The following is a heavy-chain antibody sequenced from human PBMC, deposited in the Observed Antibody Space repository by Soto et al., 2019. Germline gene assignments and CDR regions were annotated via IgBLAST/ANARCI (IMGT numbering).Heavy chain of an antibody. J-gene: IGHJ4*02. CDR1: GYTFTNYY. V-gene: IGHV1-46*01. D-gene: IGHD3-22*01. CDR3: ASVLEGWYYAECSGY. CDR2: INPTTGTT. Sequence: QVQLVQSGAEVKKPGASVKVSCKASGYTFTNYYIHWVRQAPGQGLEWVGLINPTTGTTNDAPKFLGRVTMTSDTSTSNADLELSSLRSEDTAVCYCASVLEGWYYAECSGYWGQGTLVTVSS.